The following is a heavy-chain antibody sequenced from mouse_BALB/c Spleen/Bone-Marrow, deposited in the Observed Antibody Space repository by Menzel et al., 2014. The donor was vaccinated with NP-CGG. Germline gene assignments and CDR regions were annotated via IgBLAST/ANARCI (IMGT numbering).Heavy chain of an antibody. CDR2: IYPGDGDT. D-gene: IGHD2-1*01. CDR3: ARVYYGNLDY. J-gene: IGHJ4*01. V-gene: IGHV1-80*01. CDR1: GYEFSSYW. Sequence: VKHLESGAELVRPGSSVKISCKASGYEFSSYWMNWVKQRPGQGLEWIGQIYPGDGDTNYNGKFKGKATLTADKSSSTAYMQVSSLTSEDSAVYFCARVYYGNLDYWGQGTSVTVSS.